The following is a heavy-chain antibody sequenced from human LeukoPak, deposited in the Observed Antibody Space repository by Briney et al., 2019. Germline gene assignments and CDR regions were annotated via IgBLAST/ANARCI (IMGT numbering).Heavy chain of an antibody. CDR1: GGTFSSYA. J-gene: IGHJ4*02. CDR2: IIPIFGTA. D-gene: IGHD6-13*01. Sequence: SVRVSCKASGGTFSSYAISWVRQAPGQGLEWMGGIIPIFGTANYAQKFQGRVTITADESTSAAYMELSSLRSEDTAVYYCAREIVREQQLLFDYWGQGTLVTVSS. V-gene: IGHV1-69*13. CDR3: AREIVREQQLLFDY.